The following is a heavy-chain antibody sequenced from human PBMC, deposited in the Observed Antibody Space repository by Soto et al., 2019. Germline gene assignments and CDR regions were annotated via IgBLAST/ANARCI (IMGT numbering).Heavy chain of an antibody. Sequence: ASVKVSCMASGYTFFIDDISWVRQAPGQGLEWMGWISTYSGDTKYAQKFQGRVTMTTDTSTTTAYLELRSLRSDDTAVYYCARHHGPTTTENWFDPWGQGTRVTVSS. CDR1: GYTFFIDD. V-gene: IGHV1-18*01. CDR2: ISTYSGDT. CDR3: ARHHGPTTTENWFDP. J-gene: IGHJ5*02. D-gene: IGHD5-12*01.